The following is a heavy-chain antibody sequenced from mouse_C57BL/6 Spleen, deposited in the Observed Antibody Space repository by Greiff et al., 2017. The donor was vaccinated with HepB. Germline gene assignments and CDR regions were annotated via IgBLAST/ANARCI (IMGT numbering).Heavy chain of an antibody. CDR2: IRNKANGYTS. CDR3: ASWGTTDYFVF. J-gene: IGHJ2*01. D-gene: IGHD1-1*01. V-gene: IGHV7-3*01. CDR1: GFTFTDYY. Sequence: EVQRVESGGGLVQPGGSLSLSCAASGFTFTDYYMSWVRQPPGKALEWLGFIRNKANGYTSEHSASVKGRFTISRDNYQSILYLQMHALRAADSATYYCASWGTTDYFVFWGQGTTHTVSS.